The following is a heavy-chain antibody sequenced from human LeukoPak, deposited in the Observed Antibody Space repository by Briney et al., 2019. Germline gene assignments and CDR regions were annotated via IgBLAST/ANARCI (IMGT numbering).Heavy chain of an antibody. J-gene: IGHJ5*02. V-gene: IGHV1-18*01. D-gene: IGHD3-3*01. CDR2: ISAYNGNT. CDR1: GYTFTSYG. CDR3: ARVTIGDCFDP. Sequence: ASVKVSCTASGYTFTSYGISWVRQAPRQGLEWMGWISAYNGNTNYAQQLQGRVTMTTDPTTSTAYMELRSLRSDGPAVYYCARVTIGDCFDPWGQGTLVTVSS.